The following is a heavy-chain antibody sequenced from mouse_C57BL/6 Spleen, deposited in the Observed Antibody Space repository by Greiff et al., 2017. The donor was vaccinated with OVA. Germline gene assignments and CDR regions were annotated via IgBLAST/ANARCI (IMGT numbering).Heavy chain of an antibody. J-gene: IGHJ4*01. CDR3: ARSSSATVVAPYAMDY. Sequence: LVESGPELVKPGASVKISCKASGYAFSSSWMNWVKQRPGKGLEWIGRIYPGDGDTNYNGKFKGKATLTADKSSSTAYMQLSSLTSEDSAVYFCARSSSATVVAPYAMDYWGQGTSVTVSS. V-gene: IGHV1-82*01. CDR2: IYPGDGDT. CDR1: GYAFSSSW. D-gene: IGHD1-1*01.